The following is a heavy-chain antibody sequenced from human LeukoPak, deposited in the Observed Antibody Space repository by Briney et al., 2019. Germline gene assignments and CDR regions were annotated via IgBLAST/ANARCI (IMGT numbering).Heavy chain of an antibody. CDR2: ISSSGRTM. Sequence: GGSLRLSCAASGFIFSSYEMSWVRQAPGKGLEWVSYISSSGRTMYYADSVKGRFTVSRDNAKNSLYLQMNSLRAEDTAVYYCAKCESSSSHYRLLDYWGQGTLVTVSS. J-gene: IGHJ4*02. V-gene: IGHV3-48*03. CDR1: GFIFSSYE. D-gene: IGHD6-13*01. CDR3: AKCESSSSHYRLLDY.